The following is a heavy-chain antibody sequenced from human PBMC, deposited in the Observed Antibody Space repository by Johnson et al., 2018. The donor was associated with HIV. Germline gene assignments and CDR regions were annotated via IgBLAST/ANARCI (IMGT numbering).Heavy chain of an antibody. J-gene: IGHJ3*02. Sequence: VQLVESGGGLVQPGGSLRLSCAASGFTVSSNYMSWVRQAPGKGLEWVSVIYSGGNTYYADSVKGRFTISRDNSKNSLYLQMNSLRVEDTAVYYCARDGTTGPSGDAFDIWGQGTMVTVSS. CDR1: GFTVSSNY. V-gene: IGHV3-66*01. CDR2: IYSGGNT. CDR3: ARDGTTGPSGDAFDI. D-gene: IGHD4-17*01.